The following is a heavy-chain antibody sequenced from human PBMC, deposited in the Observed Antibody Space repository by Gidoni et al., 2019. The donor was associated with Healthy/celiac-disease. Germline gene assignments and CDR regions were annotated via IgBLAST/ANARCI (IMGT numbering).Heavy chain of an antibody. D-gene: IGHD6-13*01. Sequence: QLQLQDSGPGPLKPSETLSLTCSVSGGPISSRDYYWGWVRQPPGKGLEWIGTIYYRGDTYYNPSLKSRVSISVDTSKNQFSLWLTSVTAADTAMYYCARDVRYSSSWSHFDYWGQGILVTVSS. V-gene: IGHV4-39*07. J-gene: IGHJ4*02. CDR2: IYYRGDT. CDR1: GGPISSRDYY. CDR3: ARDVRYSSSWSHFDY.